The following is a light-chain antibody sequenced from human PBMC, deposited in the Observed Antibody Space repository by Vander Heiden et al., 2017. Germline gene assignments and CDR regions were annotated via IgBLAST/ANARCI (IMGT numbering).Light chain of an antibody. V-gene: IGKV3-15*01. CDR3: QQYNIGRPLYS. Sequence: EIVVTQSPATLSVSPGERVTLSCRASESISTNLAWFQQRPGQPPRLLSHAASTRATGVPDRFSGSGYGTEFTLTISRLQSEDFEVYFCQQYNIGRPLYSFGQGTKLHIK. CDR1: ESISTN. CDR2: AAS. J-gene: IGKJ2*01.